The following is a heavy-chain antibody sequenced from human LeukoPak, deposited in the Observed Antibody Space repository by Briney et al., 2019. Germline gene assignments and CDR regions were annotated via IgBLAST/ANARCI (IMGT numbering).Heavy chain of an antibody. J-gene: IGHJ4*02. CDR3: ARAGRYFDWLLRSFDY. D-gene: IGHD3-9*01. V-gene: IGHV1-18*01. Sequence: ASVKVSCKASGYTFTSYGISWVRQAPGQGLEWMGWISAYNGNTNYAQKLQGRVTMTTDTSTSTAYMELRSLRSDDTAVYYCARAGRYFDWLLRSFDYWGQGALVTVSS. CDR2: ISAYNGNT. CDR1: GYTFTSYG.